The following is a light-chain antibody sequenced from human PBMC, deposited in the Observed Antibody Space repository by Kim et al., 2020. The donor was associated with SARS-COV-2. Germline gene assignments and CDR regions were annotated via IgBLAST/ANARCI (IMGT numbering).Light chain of an antibody. CDR1: SSNIGNNY. CDR3: GTWDTSMSAV. CDR2: DNN. V-gene: IGLV1-51*01. Sequence: PGPKVTISCSGSSSNIGNNYVSWYQQLPGTAPKLLIYDNNKRPSGIPDRFSGSKSGTSATLGITGLQTGDEADYYCGTWDTSMSAVFGTGTQLTVL. J-gene: IGLJ1*01.